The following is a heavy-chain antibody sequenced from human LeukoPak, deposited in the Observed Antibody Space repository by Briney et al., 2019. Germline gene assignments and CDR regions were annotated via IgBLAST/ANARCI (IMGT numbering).Heavy chain of an antibody. V-gene: IGHV3-33*08. Sequence: GGSLRLSCAASGFTFSSYSMNWVRQAPGKGLEWVAVIWYDGSNKYYADSVKGRFTISRDNSKNTLYLQMNSLRAEDTAVYYCARSPARYCSSTSCYWDHLQGAFDIWGQGTMVTVSS. D-gene: IGHD2-2*01. CDR3: ARSPARYCSSTSCYWDHLQGAFDI. CDR1: GFTFSSYS. CDR2: IWYDGSNK. J-gene: IGHJ3*02.